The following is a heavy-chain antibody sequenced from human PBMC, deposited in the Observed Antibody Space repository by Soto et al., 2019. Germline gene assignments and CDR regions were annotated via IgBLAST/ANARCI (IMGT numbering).Heavy chain of an antibody. CDR1: GFTFNAAW. V-gene: IGHV3-15*01. CDR3: TTGLAAAGTDY. CDR2: IKSKTDGGTT. D-gene: IGHD6-13*01. Sequence: XGALRISCSAAGFTFNAAWMSWVRQAPGKGLEWVGRIKSKTDGGTTDFAAPVKGRFTISRDDSKNTVYLQMNSLKIEDTAVYYCTTGLAAAGTDYWGQGPLVTVSS. J-gene: IGHJ4*02.